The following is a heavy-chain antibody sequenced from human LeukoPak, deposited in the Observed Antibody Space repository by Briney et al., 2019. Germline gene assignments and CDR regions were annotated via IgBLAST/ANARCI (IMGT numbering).Heavy chain of an antibody. V-gene: IGHV4-39*07. CDR2: IYYSGST. CDR3: ARSATLRPNFDY. D-gene: IGHD2-15*01. CDR1: GGSISNSTYY. Sequence: SSETLSLTCTVSGGSISNSTYYWGWIRQPPGKGLEWIGSIYYSGSTYYGPALKTRVTISVDTAKNQFSLKLSSVTAADAAVYFCARSATLRPNFDYWGQGTLVTVSS. J-gene: IGHJ4*02.